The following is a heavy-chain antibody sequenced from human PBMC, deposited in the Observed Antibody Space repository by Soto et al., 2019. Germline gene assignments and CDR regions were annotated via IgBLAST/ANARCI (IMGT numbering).Heavy chain of an antibody. J-gene: IGHJ4*02. V-gene: IGHV3-23*01. D-gene: IGHD3-22*01. Sequence: GGSLRLSCAASGFTFSSYAMSWVRQAPGKGLEWVSVISSSGGSTYYADSVKGRFTISRDNSKNTLYLQMNSLRAEDTAVYYCARGGVGYYYSSPRYYLDYWGQGTMVTVSS. CDR1: GFTFSSYA. CDR3: ARGGVGYYYSSPRYYLDY. CDR2: ISSSGGST.